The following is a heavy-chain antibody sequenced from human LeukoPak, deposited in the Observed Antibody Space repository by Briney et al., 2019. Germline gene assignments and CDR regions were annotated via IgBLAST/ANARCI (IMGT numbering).Heavy chain of an antibody. Sequence: PGGSLRLSCAASGFTFSSYSMNWVRQAPGKGLEWVSYISSSSSTIYYADSVKGRFTISRDNAKNSLYLQMNSLRAEDTAVYYCAVPLSSGYYNAFDIWGQGTMVTVSS. CDR3: AVPLSSGYYNAFDI. V-gene: IGHV3-48*01. CDR1: GFTFSSYS. J-gene: IGHJ3*02. CDR2: ISSSSSTI. D-gene: IGHD3-22*01.